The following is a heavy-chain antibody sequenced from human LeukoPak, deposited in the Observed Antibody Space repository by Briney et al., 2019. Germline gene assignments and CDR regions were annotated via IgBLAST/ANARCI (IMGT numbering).Heavy chain of an antibody. V-gene: IGHV3-7*01. CDR1: GFTFSRYW. Sequence: GGSLRLSCVASGFTFSRYWMSWVRQAPGRGLEWVAKIKQDGSGEYYLDSVKGRFTISRDNAKNSLYLQMNSLRADDTAVYFCTTGYSSGWYNEGNYWGQGTLVTVSS. CDR3: TTGYSSGWYNEGNY. J-gene: IGHJ4*02. D-gene: IGHD6-19*01. CDR2: IKQDGSGE.